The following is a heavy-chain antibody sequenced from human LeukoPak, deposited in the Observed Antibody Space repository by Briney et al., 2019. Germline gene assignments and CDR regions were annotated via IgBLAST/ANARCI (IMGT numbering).Heavy chain of an antibody. CDR1: GFTFSSYA. CDR2: ISYDGSNK. CDR3: ARDGGYGSGSYYPYYFDY. V-gene: IGHV3-30-3*01. J-gene: IGHJ4*02. Sequence: GRSLRLSCAASGFTFSSYAMHWVRQAPGKGLEWVAVISYDGSNKYYADSVKGRFTISRDNSQNTLYLQMNSLRAEDTAVYYCARDGGYGSGSYYPYYFDYWGQGTLVTVSS. D-gene: IGHD3-10*01.